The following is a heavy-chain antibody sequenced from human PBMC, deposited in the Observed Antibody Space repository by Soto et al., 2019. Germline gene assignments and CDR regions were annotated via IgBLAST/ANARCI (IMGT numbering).Heavy chain of an antibody. D-gene: IGHD6-19*01. V-gene: IGHV3-23*01. CDR1: GFSLSNFA. CDR3: AKDRVALAGMGFFDS. J-gene: IGHJ4*02. CDR2: ISANGGRA. Sequence: EVQLLESGGGLVPPVGSLRLSCAASGFSLSNFALSWVRQAPGKGLEWVSVISANGGRATYADSVKGRFTIPRDNSKNELYLEMSSLRADDTDTYYCAKDRVALAGMGFFDSWGQGTLVIVSS.